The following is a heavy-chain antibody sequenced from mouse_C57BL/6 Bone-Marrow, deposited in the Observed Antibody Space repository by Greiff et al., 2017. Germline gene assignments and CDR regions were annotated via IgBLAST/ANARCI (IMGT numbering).Heavy chain of an antibody. CDR3: PLLRDGMDY. V-gene: IGHV1-67*01. D-gene: IGHD1-2*01. CDR1: GYTFTGYA. CDR2: ISPYYGDA. J-gene: IGHJ4*01. Sequence: QVQLQQSGPELVRPGVSVKMSCKGSGYTFTGYAMHWVKQSHAKSLEWIGVISPYYGDASYNQKFKDKAKMTVDKSSSTAYMELARLTSEDSAVDYCPLLRDGMDYWGQGTLVTVSA.